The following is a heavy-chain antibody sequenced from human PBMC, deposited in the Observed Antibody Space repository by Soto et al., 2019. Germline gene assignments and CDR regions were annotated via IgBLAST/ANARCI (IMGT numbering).Heavy chain of an antibody. CDR1: GFTFDDYA. J-gene: IGHJ3*02. Sequence: GGSLRLSCAASGFTFDDYAMHWVRQAPGKGLEWVSGISWNSGSIGYADSVKGRFTISRDNAKNSLYLQMNSLRAEDTALYYCAKDAEGILFSLGEGAFDIWGQGTMVTVSS. V-gene: IGHV3-9*01. CDR3: AKDAEGILFSLGEGAFDI. D-gene: IGHD2-15*01. CDR2: ISWNSGSI.